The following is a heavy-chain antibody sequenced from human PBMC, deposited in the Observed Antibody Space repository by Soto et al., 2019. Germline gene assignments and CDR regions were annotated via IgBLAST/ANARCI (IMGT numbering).Heavy chain of an antibody. V-gene: IGHV1-69*01. Sequence: QVQLVQSGAEVKKPGSSVKLSCKASGGTFSSYAINWVRQAPGQGLEWMGGIIPVFGKTNYAQRFQGSVTITADESTTTAYMEVSGLRSEDTAVYYCARAGTYDYDSSGHPDAFDIWGQGTMVTVSS. D-gene: IGHD3-22*01. CDR1: GGTFSSYA. CDR3: ARAGTYDYDSSGHPDAFDI. J-gene: IGHJ3*02. CDR2: IIPVFGKT.